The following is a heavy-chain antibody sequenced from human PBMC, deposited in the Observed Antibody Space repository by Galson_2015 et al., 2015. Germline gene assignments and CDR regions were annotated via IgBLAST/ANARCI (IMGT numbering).Heavy chain of an antibody. J-gene: IGHJ4*02. Sequence: SLRLSCAASGFTFSSYRMNWVRQAPGKGLEWVGRTRNKANSYTTEYAASVKGRFTISRDDSKNSLYLQMNSLKTEDTAVYYCARVYETYVGSDLNDYWGQGTLATVSP. CDR2: TRNKANSYTT. V-gene: IGHV3-72*01. CDR3: ARVYETYVGSDLNDY. D-gene: IGHD5-12*01. CDR1: GFTFSSYR.